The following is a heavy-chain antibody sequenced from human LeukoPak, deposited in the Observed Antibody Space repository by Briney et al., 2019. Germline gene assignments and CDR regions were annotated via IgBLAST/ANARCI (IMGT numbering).Heavy chain of an antibody. V-gene: IGHV4-31*03. Sequence: SQTLSLTCTVSGGSISSGGYYWSWIRQHPGKGLEWIGYIYYSGSTYYNPSLKSRVTISVDTSKNQFSLKLTSVTAADTAVYYCARAVGDSSGSDAFDIWGQGTMVTVSS. CDR1: GGSISSGGYY. CDR2: IYYSGST. CDR3: ARAVGDSSGSDAFDI. J-gene: IGHJ3*02. D-gene: IGHD3-22*01.